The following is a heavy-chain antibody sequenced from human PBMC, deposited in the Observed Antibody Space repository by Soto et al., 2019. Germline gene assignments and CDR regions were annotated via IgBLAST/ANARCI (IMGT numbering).Heavy chain of an antibody. CDR2: FAPISGSP. D-gene: IGHD1-26*01. CDR3: ARIGVGSSR. CDR1: GDTFSNYV. J-gene: IGHJ3*01. V-gene: IGHV1-69*06. Sequence: QVRLVQSGAEVRKPGSSVRVSCESSGDTFSNYVMSWVRQDPGQGLEWMGGFAPISGSPGYSENFQGRITIPADTSTSTSYMEMSSLTSDDTAVYYCARIGVGSSRWGQGTLVTVSS.